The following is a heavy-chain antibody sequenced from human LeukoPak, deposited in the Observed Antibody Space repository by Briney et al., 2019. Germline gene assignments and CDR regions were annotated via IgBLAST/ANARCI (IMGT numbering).Heavy chain of an antibody. J-gene: IGHJ4*02. D-gene: IGHD3-10*01. Sequence: ASVTVSCKASGYTFTSYDINWVRQATGQGLEWMGWMNPNSGNTGYAQKFQGRVTMTRNTSISTAYMELSSLRSEDTAVYYCASRSSHYYGSGSYSYYFGYWGQGTLVTVSS. CDR1: GYTFTSYD. CDR2: MNPNSGNT. V-gene: IGHV1-8*01. CDR3: ASRSSHYYGSGSYSYYFGY.